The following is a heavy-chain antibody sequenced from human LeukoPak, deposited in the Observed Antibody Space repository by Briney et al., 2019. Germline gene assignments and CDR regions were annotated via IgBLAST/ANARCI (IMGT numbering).Heavy chain of an antibody. J-gene: IGHJ2*01. Sequence: SETLSLNCSVSGDSISRSYWSWIRQAPGKGLEWIGYISYSGRTKYHPSLKSRVTISLDTSNNQNSLKLSSVTAADTAIYYCARDPFDFSQSTAYWYFDVWGRGALVTVSS. CDR1: GDSISRSY. V-gene: IGHV4-59*01. CDR3: ARDPFDFSQSTAYWYFDV. D-gene: IGHD3/OR15-3a*01. CDR2: ISYSGRT.